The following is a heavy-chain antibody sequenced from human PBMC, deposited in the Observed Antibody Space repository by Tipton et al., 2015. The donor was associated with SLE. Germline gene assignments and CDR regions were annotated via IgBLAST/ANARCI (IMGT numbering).Heavy chain of an antibody. Sequence: TLSLTCTVSGGSISSGSYYWSWIRQPAGKGLEWIGRIYTSGSTNYNPSFKSRVTISVDTSKNQFSLKLSSVTAADTAVYYCARDRRERYCGGDCYLDAFDIWGQGTMVTVSS. V-gene: IGHV4-61*02. CDR2: IYTSGST. CDR1: GGSISSGSYY. J-gene: IGHJ3*02. D-gene: IGHD2-21*01. CDR3: ARDRRERYCGGDCYLDAFDI.